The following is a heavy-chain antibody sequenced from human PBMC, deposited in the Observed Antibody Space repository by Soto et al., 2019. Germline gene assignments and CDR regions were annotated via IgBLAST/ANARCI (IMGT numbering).Heavy chain of an antibody. CDR2: IYPGESDT. CDR3: ARHGLTGGFGVDG. Sequence: PGESLKISCKGSGYSFATYWIGWVRQMPRKGLEWMGIIYPGESDTRYSPSFQGQVTISADKSISTAYLQWSSLKASDTAMYYCARHGLTGGFGVDGWGKGTTVTVSS. J-gene: IGHJ6*04. CDR1: GYSFATYW. V-gene: IGHV5-51*01.